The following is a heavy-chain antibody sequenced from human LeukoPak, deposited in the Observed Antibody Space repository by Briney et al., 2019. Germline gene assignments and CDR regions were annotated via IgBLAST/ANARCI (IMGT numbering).Heavy chain of an antibody. CDR1: GFTFDDYG. CDR3: ARASFIVVLPAAATFDY. J-gene: IGHJ4*02. Sequence: GGSLRLSCAASGFTFDDYGMSWVRQAPGKGLEWVSGINWNGGSTGYADSVKGRFTISRDNAKNSLYLQMNSLRAEDTALYYCARASFIVVLPAAATFDYWGQGTLVTVSS. V-gene: IGHV3-20*04. D-gene: IGHD2-2*01. CDR2: INWNGGST.